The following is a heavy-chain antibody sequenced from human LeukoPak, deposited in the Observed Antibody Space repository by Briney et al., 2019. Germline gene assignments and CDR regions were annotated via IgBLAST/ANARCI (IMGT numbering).Heavy chain of an antibody. Sequence: TLRLSCAPSGLTLRDDAIGCVRRAPVGGLEWGSAISGTADSTYYADSVKGRFTISRDNSKNTLYLHMNSLRAEDTAVYYCAKDLEWIAVAGFDYWGQGNVVTVSS. CDR1: GLTLRDDA. D-gene: IGHD6-19*01. J-gene: IGHJ4*02. V-gene: IGHV3-23*01. CDR3: AKDLEWIAVAGFDY. CDR2: ISGTADST.